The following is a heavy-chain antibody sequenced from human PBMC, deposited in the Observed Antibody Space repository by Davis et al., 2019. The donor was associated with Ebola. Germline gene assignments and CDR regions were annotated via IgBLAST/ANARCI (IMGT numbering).Heavy chain of an antibody. Sequence: MPSETLSLTCTVSGDSISTYSWSWIRQPPGKGLEWIGYISNIGWTNYNASLKSRVTISIDTSKNQFSLKLSSVTAADTAVYYCARERVGTTKGIDYWGQGTLVTVSS. CDR1: GDSISTYS. J-gene: IGHJ4*02. CDR3: ARERVGTTKGIDY. CDR2: ISNIGWT. V-gene: IGHV4-59*01. D-gene: IGHD1-26*01.